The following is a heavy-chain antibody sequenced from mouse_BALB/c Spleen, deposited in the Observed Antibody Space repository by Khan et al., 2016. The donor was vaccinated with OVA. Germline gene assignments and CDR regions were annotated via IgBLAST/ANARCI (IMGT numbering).Heavy chain of an antibody. CDR2: INTYTGEP. CDR3: ASGGYWYFDV. J-gene: IGHJ1*01. D-gene: IGHD1-1*02. Sequence: LVESGPELKKPGETVKISCKASGYTFTNYGMNWVKQAPGKGLKWMGWINTYTGEPTYADDFKGRFAFSLETSARTAYLQINNLKNEDTASYFCASGGYWYFDVWGAGTTVTVSS. V-gene: IGHV9-3-1*01. CDR1: GYTFTNYG.